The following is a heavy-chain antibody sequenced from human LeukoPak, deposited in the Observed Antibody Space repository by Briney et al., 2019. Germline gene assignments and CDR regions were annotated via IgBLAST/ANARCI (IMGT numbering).Heavy chain of an antibody. D-gene: IGHD4-17*01. Sequence: GGSLRLSCAASGFTFSTYAMTWVRQAPGKGLEWVSLISGTGGSTYYADSVKGRFTISRDNSKNTLYLQMNSLRAEDTAVYYCARRSVTTFDYWGQGTLVTVSS. J-gene: IGHJ4*02. CDR1: GFTFSTYA. CDR2: ISGTGGST. V-gene: IGHV3-23*01. CDR3: ARRSVTTFDY.